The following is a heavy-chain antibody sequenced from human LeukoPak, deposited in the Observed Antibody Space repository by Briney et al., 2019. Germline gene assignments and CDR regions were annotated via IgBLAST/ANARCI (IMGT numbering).Heavy chain of an antibody. CDR1: GDSVSSNSAA. Sequence: SQTLSLTCAISGDSVSSNSAAWNWIRQSPSRGLEWLGRTYYRSKWYNDYAVSVKGRITINPDTSKNQFSLQLNSVTPEDTALYYCARGYTYYDFWSGYRPDAFDIWGQGTMVTVSS. CDR3: ARGYTYYDFWSGYRPDAFDI. D-gene: IGHD3-3*01. CDR2: TYYRSKWYN. V-gene: IGHV6-1*01. J-gene: IGHJ3*02.